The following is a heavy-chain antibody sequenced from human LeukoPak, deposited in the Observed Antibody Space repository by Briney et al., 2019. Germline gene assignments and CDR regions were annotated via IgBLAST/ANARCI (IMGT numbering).Heavy chain of an antibody. CDR1: GFTFSPYA. V-gene: IGHV3-23*01. Sequence: GGSLRLSCAASGFTFSPYAMSWVRQAPGKGLEWVAGIPAGGDTYYADSVKGRFTISRDNSKDTVDLQMNSLRVEDTAIYYCAKDYKSGDGYWDFDYWGQGILVTVSS. CDR2: IPAGGDT. J-gene: IGHJ4*02. D-gene: IGHD5-24*01. CDR3: AKDYKSGDGYWDFDY.